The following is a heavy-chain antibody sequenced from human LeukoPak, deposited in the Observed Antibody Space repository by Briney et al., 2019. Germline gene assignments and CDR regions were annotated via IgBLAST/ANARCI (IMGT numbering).Heavy chain of an antibody. J-gene: IGHJ4*02. D-gene: IGHD4-11*01. Sequence: ASVKVSCKTSGYTFATYGISWVRQAPGQGLEGMGWFNTYNDNTNYAQKLQGRVTMTTDTSTNTAYMELRRLGSDDTAVYYCARALYSNYVLGLYYFDYWGQGTLVTVSS. CDR3: ARALYSNYVLGLYYFDY. CDR2: FNTYNDNT. V-gene: IGHV1-18*01. CDR1: GYTFATYG.